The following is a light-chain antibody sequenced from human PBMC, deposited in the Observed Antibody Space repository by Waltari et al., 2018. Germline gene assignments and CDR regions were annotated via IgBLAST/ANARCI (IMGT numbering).Light chain of an antibody. CDR3: AAWDDSLSGHVV. CDR2: RNY. J-gene: IGLJ2*01. V-gene: IGLV1-47*01. CDR1: RSNIGSNY. Sequence: QSVLTQPPSVSGTPGQRVTIPCSASRSNIGSNYVYWYQQFPGTAPTLLFDRNYQRPSGVPDRFSGSKSGTSASLAISGLRSEDEADYYCAAWDDSLSGHVVFGGGTKLTVL.